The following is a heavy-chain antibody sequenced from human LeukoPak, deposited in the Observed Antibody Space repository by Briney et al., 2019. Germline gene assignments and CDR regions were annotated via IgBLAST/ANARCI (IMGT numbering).Heavy chain of an antibody. CDR1: GGSISSSSYY. Sequence: SETLSLTCTVSGGSISSSSYYWSWIRQPAGKGLEWIGRIYTSGSTNYNPSLKSRVTISVDTSKNQSSLKLSSVTAADTAVYYCARTLIAVAGRYYYYMDVWGKGTTVTISS. J-gene: IGHJ6*03. CDR2: IYTSGST. V-gene: IGHV4-61*02. CDR3: ARTLIAVAGRYYYYMDV. D-gene: IGHD6-19*01.